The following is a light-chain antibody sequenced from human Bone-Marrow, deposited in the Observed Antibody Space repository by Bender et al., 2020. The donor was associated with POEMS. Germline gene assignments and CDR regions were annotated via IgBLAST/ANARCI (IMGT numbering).Light chain of an antibody. CDR3: QSSAISMTTWM. CDR1: APGLGPDSA. V-gene: IGLV1-40*01. Sequence: QAVLTQPPSVSGAPGQRVTISCSWSAPGLGPDSAIHWYQQLPGAAPKVVIWGFNNRPSGVPDRFSGSRSATSASLAITGLQAEDEAVYYCQSSAISMTTWMFGGGTRLNVL. J-gene: IGLJ3*02. CDR2: GFN.